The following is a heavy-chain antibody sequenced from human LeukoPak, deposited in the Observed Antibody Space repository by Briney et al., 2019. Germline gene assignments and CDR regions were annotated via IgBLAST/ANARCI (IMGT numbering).Heavy chain of an antibody. V-gene: IGHV4-59*12. CDR3: ARVTVVPVVREYYYYYYYMDV. CDR1: DGSITGYY. CDR2: VYYSGST. J-gene: IGHJ6*03. Sequence: PSETLSLTCTVSDGSITGYYWSWIRQPPGKGLEWIGYVYYSGSTYYNPSLKSRVTISVDTSKNQFSLKLSSVTAADTAVYYCARVTVVPVVREYYYYYYYMDVWGKGTTVTVSS. D-gene: IGHD1-14*01.